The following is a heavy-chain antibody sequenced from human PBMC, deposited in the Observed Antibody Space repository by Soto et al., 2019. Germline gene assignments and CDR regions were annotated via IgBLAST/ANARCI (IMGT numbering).Heavy chain of an antibody. CDR3: AREAVGELLYHFAY. CDR2: IYHSGST. D-gene: IGHD3-10*01. CDR1: GGSISSSNW. V-gene: IGHV4-4*02. Sequence: SETLFLTCAVSGGSISSSNWWSWVRQPPGKGLEWIGEIYHSGSTNYNPSLKSRVTISVDKSKNQFSLKLSSVTAAGTAVYYCAREAVGELLYHFAYRGQGTLVTVSS. J-gene: IGHJ4*02.